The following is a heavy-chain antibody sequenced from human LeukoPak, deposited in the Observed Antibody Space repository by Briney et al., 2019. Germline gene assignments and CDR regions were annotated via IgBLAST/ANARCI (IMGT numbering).Heavy chain of an antibody. J-gene: IGHJ6*02. CDR1: GYSLTSYW. D-gene: IGHD2-15*01. CDR3: ARHDQVCSGGSCYSFYYGMDV. Sequence: GESLKISCKGSGYSLTSYWIGWVRQMPGKGLEWMGIIYPGDSDTRYSPSFQGQVTISADKSISTAYLQWSSLKASDTAMYYCARHDQVCSGGSCYSFYYGMDVWGQGTTVTVSS. V-gene: IGHV5-51*01. CDR2: IYPGDSDT.